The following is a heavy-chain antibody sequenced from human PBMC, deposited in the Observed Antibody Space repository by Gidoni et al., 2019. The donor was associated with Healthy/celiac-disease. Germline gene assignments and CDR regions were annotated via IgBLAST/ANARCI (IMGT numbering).Heavy chain of an antibody. J-gene: IGHJ3*02. CDR1: GFTLCSYA. V-gene: IGHV3-30-3*01. CDR3: ARATYYYDSSGFAGDAFDI. D-gene: IGHD3-22*01. CDR2: ISYDGSNK. Sequence: QVQLVESGGGVVQPGRSLRLSCAASGFTLCSYALHWVRQAPGKGPAWVAVISYDGSNKYYADSVKGRFTIARDNSKNTLYLQMNSLRAEDTAVYYCARATYYYDSSGFAGDAFDIWGQGTMVTVSS.